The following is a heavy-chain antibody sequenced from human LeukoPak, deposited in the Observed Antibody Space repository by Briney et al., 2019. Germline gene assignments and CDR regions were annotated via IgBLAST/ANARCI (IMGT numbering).Heavy chain of an antibody. D-gene: IGHD5-24*01. CDR2: ISTSGRT. CDR3: ARGRDGYNFLNRGEYYYFDY. J-gene: IGHJ4*02. Sequence: SETLSLTCTVSGGSISNYWSWIRQPAGKGLESIGHISTSGRTNYNPSLKSRGTISVDTSKNQFSLKLNSVTAADTAVYYCARGRDGYNFLNRGEYYYFDYWGQGTLVTVSS. CDR1: GGSISNY. V-gene: IGHV4-4*07.